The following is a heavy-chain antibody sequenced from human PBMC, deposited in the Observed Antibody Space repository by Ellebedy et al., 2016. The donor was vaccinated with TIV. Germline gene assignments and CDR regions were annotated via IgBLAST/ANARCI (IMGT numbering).Heavy chain of an antibody. J-gene: IGHJ4*02. CDR1: GDSFTAHY. D-gene: IGHD6-19*01. V-gene: IGHV1-2*02. CDR2: VNPATGGT. Sequence: ASVKVSXXTSGDSFTAHYMHWVRLAPGQGLEWMGRVNPATGGTDYAQNLQDRVTMTSDKSTRTAYMELRGLRSDDTAIYYCARDPGGDPVAGLDYWGQGTLVTVSS. CDR3: ARDPGGDPVAGLDY.